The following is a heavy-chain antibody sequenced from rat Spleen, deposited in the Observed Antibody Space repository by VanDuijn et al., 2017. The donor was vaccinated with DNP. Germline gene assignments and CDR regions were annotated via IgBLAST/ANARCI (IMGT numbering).Heavy chain of an antibody. CDR1: GFTFSNYD. V-gene: IGHV5-19*01. CDR2: SGPSGGSD. D-gene: IGHD1-11*01. Sequence: EVQLVESGGGLVQPGRSLKLSCAASGFTFSNYDLAWVRQAPTKGLEWIAASGPSGGSDYYRDSVKGRFTISRDNAKNTQYLQMDSLRSEDTATYYCATGVYGGYEDWFAYWGQGTLVTVSS. J-gene: IGHJ3*01. CDR3: ATGVYGGYEDWFAY.